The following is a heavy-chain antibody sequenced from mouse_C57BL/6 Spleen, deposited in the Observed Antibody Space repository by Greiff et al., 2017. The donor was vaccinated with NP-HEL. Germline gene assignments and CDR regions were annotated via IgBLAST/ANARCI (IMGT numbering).Heavy chain of an antibody. CDR2: IYPGSGNT. V-gene: IGHV1-76*01. Sequence: QVQLQQSGAELVRPGASVKLSCKASGYTFTDYYINWVKQRPGQGLEWIARIYPGSGNTYYNEKFKGKATLTAEKSSSTAYMQLSSLTSEDSAVYFCARLGLRQAMDYWGQGTSVTVSS. CDR3: ARLGLRQAMDY. J-gene: IGHJ4*01. D-gene: IGHD2-4*01. CDR1: GYTFTDYY.